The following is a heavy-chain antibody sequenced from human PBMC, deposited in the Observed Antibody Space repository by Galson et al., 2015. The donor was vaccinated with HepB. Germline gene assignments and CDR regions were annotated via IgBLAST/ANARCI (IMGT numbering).Heavy chain of an antibody. J-gene: IGHJ6*02. CDR1: GFTFSDYC. CDR3: AVSELMFENYHGMDV. CDR2: ICISYSII. Sequence: SLRLSCAASGFTFSDYCMSWIRQAPGKGLEWVSYICISYSIIYYADSVKGRFTISRDKSTNTAYMALTSLRSEDTAVYYCAVSELMFENYHGMDVWGQGTTVTVSS. D-gene: IGHD1-7*01. V-gene: IGHV3-11*01.